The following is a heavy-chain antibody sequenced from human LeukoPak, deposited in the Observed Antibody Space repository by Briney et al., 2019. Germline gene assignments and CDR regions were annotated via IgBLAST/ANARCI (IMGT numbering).Heavy chain of an antibody. V-gene: IGHV4-4*02. CDR3: SRESGTFCPFGH. J-gene: IGHJ4*02. CDR1: GGSITTTNY. Sequence: SGTLSLTCGVSGGSITTTNYWSWVRQPPGGGLEWIGEISLAGRTRYNPSLKSRVNISIDESKNHLYLNLSSVTAADTAVFYCSRESGTFCPFGHWGQGTLVAVTS. D-gene: IGHD1-26*01. CDR2: ISLAGRT.